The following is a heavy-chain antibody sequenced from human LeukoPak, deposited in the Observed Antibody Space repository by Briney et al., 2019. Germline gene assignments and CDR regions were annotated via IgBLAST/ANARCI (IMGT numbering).Heavy chain of an antibody. J-gene: IGHJ4*02. CDR1: GGSIRNYY. CDR2: IYYSGST. CDR3: ARRDLITGTTDY. Sequence: PSETLSLTCTVSGGSIRNYYWSWIRQPPGKGLEWIGYIYYSGSTNYNPSLKSRVTISVDTSKNQFSLKLSSVTAADTAVYYCARRDLITGTTDYWGQGILVTVFS. D-gene: IGHD1-7*01. V-gene: IGHV4-59*01.